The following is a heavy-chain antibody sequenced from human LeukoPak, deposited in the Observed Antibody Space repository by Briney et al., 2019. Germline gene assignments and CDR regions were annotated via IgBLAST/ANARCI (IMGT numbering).Heavy chain of an antibody. CDR1: GGSISSGSYY. Sequence: SQTLSLACTVSGGSISSGSYYWSWIRQPAGKGLEWIGRIYTSGSTNYNPSLKSRVTISVDTSKNQFSLKLSSVTAADTAVYCCARAKADRGPPDYWGQGTLVTVSS. CDR3: ARAKADRGPPDY. V-gene: IGHV4-61*02. J-gene: IGHJ4*02. CDR2: IYTSGST. D-gene: IGHD3-10*01.